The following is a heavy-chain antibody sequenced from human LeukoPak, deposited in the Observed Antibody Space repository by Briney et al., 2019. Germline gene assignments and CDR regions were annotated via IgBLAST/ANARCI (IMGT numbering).Heavy chain of an antibody. CDR2: ISDTGRTT. CDR3: ARDYAPAELDY. V-gene: IGHV3-23*01. Sequence: GGSLRLSCEVSGFTFSIYAMRWVRQTPTKGLEWVSSISDTGRTTFYADSVKGRFTISRDNSKSTLYLQMDSLRVEDTAVYYCARDYAPAELDYWGQGTLVTVSS. D-gene: IGHD1-14*01. CDR1: GFTFSIYA. J-gene: IGHJ4*02.